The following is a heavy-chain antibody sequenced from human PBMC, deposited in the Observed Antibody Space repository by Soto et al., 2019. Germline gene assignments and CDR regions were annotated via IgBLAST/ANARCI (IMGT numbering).Heavy chain of an antibody. D-gene: IGHD4-17*01. Sequence: QITLKESGPTLVKPTQTLTLTCTFSGFSLSTSGVGVGWIRQPPGKALEWLALIYWDDDKRYSPSLKSRLTIAKDSTQTQAGPTMTTRDPVATATYYSAHSLHDYGDHVTAFDSWGQGTLLTVSS. V-gene: IGHV2-5*02. CDR3: AHSLHDYGDHVTAFDS. CDR2: IYWDDDK. CDR1: GFSLSTSGVG. J-gene: IGHJ4*02.